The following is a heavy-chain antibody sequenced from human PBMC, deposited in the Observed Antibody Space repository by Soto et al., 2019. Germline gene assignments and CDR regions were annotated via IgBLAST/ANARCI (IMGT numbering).Heavy chain of an antibody. J-gene: IGHJ6*02. CDR3: GGFMITFGGVIVIPPEEYYYGMDV. Sequence: SETLSLTCTVSGGSISSGGYYWSWIRQHPGKGLEWIGYIYYTGSAYYNPSLKSRVTISIDTSENRFSLKLSSVTVADTAVYYCGGFMITFGGVIVIPPEEYYYGMDVWGQGTTVTVSS. D-gene: IGHD3-16*02. V-gene: IGHV4-31*03. CDR2: IYYTGSA. CDR1: GGSISSGGYY.